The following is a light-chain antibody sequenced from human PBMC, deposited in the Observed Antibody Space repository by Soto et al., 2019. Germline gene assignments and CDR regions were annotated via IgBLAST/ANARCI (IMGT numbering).Light chain of an antibody. V-gene: IGKV1-5*01. Sequence: DIQMTQSPSTLSASVGDRVTITCRASQSISGWLAWYQQKPGRAPKLLIYDASNLESGVPSRFSGSGSGTEFTLTISSLQPDDFATYYCQKYDSFSLTFCGGTTVEIK. CDR1: QSISGW. J-gene: IGKJ4*01. CDR2: DAS. CDR3: QKYDSFSLT.